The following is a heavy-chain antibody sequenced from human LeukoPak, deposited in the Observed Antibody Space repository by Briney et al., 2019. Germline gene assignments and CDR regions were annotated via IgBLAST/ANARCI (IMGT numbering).Heavy chain of an antibody. V-gene: IGHV3-23*01. J-gene: IGHJ4*02. CDR3: AKEEVPNDF. Sequence: GGSLRLSCAASGFTFSTSAMSWVRQAPGKGLEWVSGISRSGEITYYEDSVRGRFTITKDISKNTLYLQMDSLRAEDTAIYYCAKEEVPNDFWGQGTLVTVSS. CDR1: GFTFSTSA. D-gene: IGHD1-1*01. CDR2: ISRSGEIT.